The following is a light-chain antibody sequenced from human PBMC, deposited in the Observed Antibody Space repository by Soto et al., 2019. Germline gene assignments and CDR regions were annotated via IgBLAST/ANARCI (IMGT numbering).Light chain of an antibody. CDR2: DGS. J-gene: IGKJ2*01. Sequence: EIVLTQSPATLSLSPGERATLSCRASQSVSSYLAWYQQKPGQAPRLLIYDGSNRATGIPARFSASGSGTDFTLTISSLEPEDFAVYYCQQRSNWLYTFGQGTKLEIK. CDR1: QSVSSY. CDR3: QQRSNWLYT. V-gene: IGKV3-11*01.